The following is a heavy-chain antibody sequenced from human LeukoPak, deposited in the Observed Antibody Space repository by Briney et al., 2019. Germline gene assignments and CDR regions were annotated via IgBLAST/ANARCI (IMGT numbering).Heavy chain of an antibody. CDR2: ISYDGSNK. V-gene: IGHV3-30*04. CDR3: AKEYYGSGSYYDY. D-gene: IGHD3-10*01. Sequence: GGSLRLSCAASGFTFTSYAMNWVRQAPGKGLEWVALISYDGSNKYYADSVKGRFTISRDNSRNTLYLEMNSLRAEDTGVYYCAKEYYGSGSYYDYWGQGTLVTVSS. J-gene: IGHJ4*02. CDR1: GFTFTSYA.